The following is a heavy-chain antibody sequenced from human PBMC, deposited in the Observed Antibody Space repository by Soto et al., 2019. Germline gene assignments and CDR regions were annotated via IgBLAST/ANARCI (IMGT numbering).Heavy chain of an antibody. CDR1: GYTFTSYD. Sequence: KVSCKPSGYTFTSYDINWLRQSTGQGLEWMGWMNPNSGNTGYAQKFQGRVTMTRNTSISTAYMELSSLRSEDTAVYYCARRCFRGYDYVDVWGKGTTVTAS. V-gene: IGHV1-8*01. J-gene: IGHJ6*03. D-gene: IGHD3-10*02. CDR2: MNPNSGNT. CDR3: ARRCFRGYDYVDV.